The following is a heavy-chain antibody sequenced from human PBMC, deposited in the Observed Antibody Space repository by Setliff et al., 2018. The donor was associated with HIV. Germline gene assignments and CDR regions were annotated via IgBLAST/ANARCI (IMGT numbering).Heavy chain of an antibody. CDR3: VREVRAAYKGPLWFGQSDPRPDTFDI. CDR2: INPYSGGT. Sequence: ASVKVSCKASGYTFTNYGINWVRQAPGQGLEWMGWINPYSGGTNYAQNFQGWVTMTRDTSITTAYMELSRLTSDDTALYFCVREVRAAYKGPLWFGQSDPRPDTFDIWGQGTMVTVSS. D-gene: IGHD3-10*01. J-gene: IGHJ3*02. CDR1: GYTFTNYG. V-gene: IGHV1-2*04.